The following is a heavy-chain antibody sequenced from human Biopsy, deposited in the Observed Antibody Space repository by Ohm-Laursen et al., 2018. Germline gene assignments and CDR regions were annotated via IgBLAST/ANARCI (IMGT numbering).Heavy chain of an antibody. Sequence: SVKVSCKASGDSFTSYAIGWVRPAPGPGLEWMGGIIPIPNVATSAQKFQGRITITADESTSTAYMELSSLTSDDTAVYFCARGEGSSWFDPWGHGTLVTVSS. CDR3: ARGEGSSWFDP. CDR2: IIPIPNVA. D-gene: IGHD1-26*01. V-gene: IGHV1-69*10. CDR1: GDSFTSYA. J-gene: IGHJ5*02.